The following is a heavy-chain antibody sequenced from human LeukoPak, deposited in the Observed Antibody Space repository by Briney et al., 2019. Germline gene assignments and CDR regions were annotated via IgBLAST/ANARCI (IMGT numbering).Heavy chain of an antibody. CDR1: GFTVSSNY. CDR3: ASAQRYYDFWSGSWDSYYFDY. V-gene: IGHV3-53*01. D-gene: IGHD3-3*01. CDR2: IYSGGST. Sequence: GGSLRLSCAASGFTVSSNYMSWVRQAPGKGLEWVSVIYSGGSTYYADSVKGRFTISRDNSKNTLYLQVNSLRAEDTAVYYCASAQRYYDFWSGSWDSYYFDYWGQGTPVTVSS. J-gene: IGHJ4*02.